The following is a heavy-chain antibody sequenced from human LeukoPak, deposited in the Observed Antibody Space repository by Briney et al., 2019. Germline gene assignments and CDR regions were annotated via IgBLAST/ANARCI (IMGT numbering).Heavy chain of an antibody. D-gene: IGHD3-22*01. V-gene: IGHV3-66*01. J-gene: IGHJ4*02. Sequence: HAGGSLRLSCAASGFTVSSNYMSWVRQAPGKGLEWVSVIYSGGSTYYADSVKGRFTISRDNSKNTLYLQMNSLRAEDTAVYYCARVRIGRHYYDSSGPYCWGQGTLVTVSS. CDR3: ARVRIGRHYYDSSGPYC. CDR2: IYSGGST. CDR1: GFTVSSNY.